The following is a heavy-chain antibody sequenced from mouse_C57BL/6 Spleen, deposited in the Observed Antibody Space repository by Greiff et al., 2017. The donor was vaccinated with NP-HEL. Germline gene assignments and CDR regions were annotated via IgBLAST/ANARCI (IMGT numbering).Heavy chain of an antibody. J-gene: IGHJ2*01. V-gene: IGHV5-16*01. CDR2: INYDGSST. CDR1: GFTFSDYY. D-gene: IGHD2-2*01. Sequence: EVKLMESEGGLVQPGSSMKLSCTASGFTFSDYYMAWVRQVPEKGLEWVANINYDGSSTYYLDSLKSRFIISRDNAKNILYLQMSSLKSEDTATYYCARDGYGGYFDYWGQGTTLTVSS. CDR3: ARDGYGGYFDY.